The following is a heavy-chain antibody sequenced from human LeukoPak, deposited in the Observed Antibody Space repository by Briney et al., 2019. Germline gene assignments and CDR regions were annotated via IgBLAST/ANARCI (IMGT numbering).Heavy chain of an antibody. Sequence: GGSLRLSCAASGFTFSSCAMHWVRQAPGKGLEWVAVISYDGSNKYYADSVKGRFTISRDNSKNTLYLQMNSLRAEDTAVYYCARVEGYSSSWFEYWGQGTLVTVSS. V-gene: IGHV3-30*04. J-gene: IGHJ4*02. CDR1: GFTFSSCA. D-gene: IGHD6-13*01. CDR2: ISYDGSNK. CDR3: ARVEGYSSSWFEY.